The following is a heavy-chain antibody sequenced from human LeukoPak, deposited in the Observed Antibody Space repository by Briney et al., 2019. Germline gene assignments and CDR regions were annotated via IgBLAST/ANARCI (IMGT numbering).Heavy chain of an antibody. J-gene: IGHJ4*02. Sequence: SETLSLTCTVSGGSISSYYWSWIRQPPGKGLEWIGYIYYSGSTNYNPSLKSRVTISVDTSKNQFSLKLSSVTAADTAVYYCARGSLVIRAFDYWGQGTLVTVSS. CDR3: ARGSLVIRAFDY. CDR1: GGSISSYY. V-gene: IGHV4-59*01. D-gene: IGHD3-9*01. CDR2: IYYSGST.